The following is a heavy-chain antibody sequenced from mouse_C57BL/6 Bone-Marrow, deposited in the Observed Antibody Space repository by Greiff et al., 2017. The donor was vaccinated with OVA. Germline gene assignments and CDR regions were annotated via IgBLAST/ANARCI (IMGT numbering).Heavy chain of an antibody. J-gene: IGHJ2*01. CDR3: ARSRALRRDFDY. Sequence: QVQLQQSGAELVKPGASVKLSCKASGYTFTSYWMHWVKQRPGRGLEWIGRIDPNSGGTKYNEKFKSKATLTVDKPSSTAYMQLSSLTSEDSSVYSCARSRALRRDFDYWGQGTTLTVSS. D-gene: IGHD3-3*01. CDR1: GYTFTSYW. V-gene: IGHV1-72*01. CDR2: IDPNSGGT.